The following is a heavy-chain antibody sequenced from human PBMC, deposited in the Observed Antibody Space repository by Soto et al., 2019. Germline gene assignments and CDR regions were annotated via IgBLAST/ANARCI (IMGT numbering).Heavy chain of an antibody. D-gene: IGHD5-12*01. CDR3: ARLRGYSGYDFEFADFDY. Sequence: SEALSLTCTVSGGSISSYYWSWIRQPPGKGLEWIGYIYYSGSTNYNPSLKSRVTISVDASKNQFSLELSSGTAADTAVYYCARLRGYSGYDFEFADFDYWGQGTLVTVSS. J-gene: IGHJ4*02. CDR2: IYYSGST. V-gene: IGHV4-59*08. CDR1: GGSISSYY.